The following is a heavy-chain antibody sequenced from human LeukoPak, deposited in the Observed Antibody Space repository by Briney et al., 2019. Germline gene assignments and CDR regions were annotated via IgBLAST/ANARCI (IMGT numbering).Heavy chain of an antibody. V-gene: IGHV3-72*01. CDR2: TRNKANSYTT. CDR3: TTMVRGVVPD. D-gene: IGHD3-10*01. CDR1: GFTFSDHY. J-gene: IGHJ4*02. Sequence: GGSLRLSCAAPGFTFSDHYMDWVRQAPGKGLEWVGRTRNKANSYTTEYAASVKGRFTISGDDSKNSLYLQMNSLKTEDTAVYYCTTMVRGVVPDWGQGTLVTVSS.